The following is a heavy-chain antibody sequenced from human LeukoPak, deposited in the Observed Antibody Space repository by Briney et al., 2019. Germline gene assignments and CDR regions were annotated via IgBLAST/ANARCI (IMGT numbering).Heavy chain of an antibody. CDR2: ISGSGGST. J-gene: IGHJ6*02. CDR1: GFTFSSYA. CDR3: ARDAGAARYHGMDV. Sequence: GGSLRLSCAASGFTFSSYAMSWVRQAPGKGLEWVSAISGSGGSTYYADSVKGRFTISRDNSKNTLYLQMNSLRAEDTAVYYCARDAGAARYHGMDVWGQGTTVTVPS. V-gene: IGHV3-23*01. D-gene: IGHD6-13*01.